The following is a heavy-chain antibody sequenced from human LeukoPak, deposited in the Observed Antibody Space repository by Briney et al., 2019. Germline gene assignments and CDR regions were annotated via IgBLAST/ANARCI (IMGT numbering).Heavy chain of an antibody. CDR3: AILPSSRITMVRPIDY. CDR1: GFTFSSYG. J-gene: IGHJ4*02. CDR2: ISYDGSNK. V-gene: IGHV3-30*03. Sequence: GRSLRLSCAASGFTFSSYGMHWVRQAPGKGLEWVAVISYDGSNKYYADSVKGRFTISRDNSKNTLYLQMNSLRAEDTAVYYCAILPSSRITMVRPIDYWGQGTLVTVSS. D-gene: IGHD3-10*01.